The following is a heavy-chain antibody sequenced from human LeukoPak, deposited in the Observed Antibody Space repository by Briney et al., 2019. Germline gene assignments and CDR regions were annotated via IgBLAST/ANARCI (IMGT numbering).Heavy chain of an antibody. J-gene: IGHJ4*02. V-gene: IGHV3-21*01. CDR1: GFTFSSYS. Sequence: TGGSLRLSCAASGFTFSSYSMNWVRQAPGKGLEWVSSISSSSSYIYYADSVKGRFTISRDNSKNTLYLQMNSLRAEDTAVYYCAREKPNYDFWSGYYTSPNFDYWGQGTLVTVSS. CDR3: AREKPNYDFWSGYYTSPNFDY. CDR2: ISSSSSYI. D-gene: IGHD3-3*01.